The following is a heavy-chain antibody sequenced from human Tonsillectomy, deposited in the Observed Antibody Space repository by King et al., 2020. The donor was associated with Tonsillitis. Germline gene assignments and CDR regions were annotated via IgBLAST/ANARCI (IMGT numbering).Heavy chain of an antibody. V-gene: IGHV1-18*01. J-gene: IGHJ5*02. CDR2: ISAYNGNT. Sequence: QLVQSGAEVKKPGASVKVSCKASGYTFTSYGISWVGQAPGQGLEWMGWISAYNGNTNYAQKLQGRVTMTTETSTSQAYMELRSLRSHDTAGYYCARVGPREDWFDPWGQGTLVTVSS. CDR1: GYTFTSYG. CDR3: ARVGPREDWFDP.